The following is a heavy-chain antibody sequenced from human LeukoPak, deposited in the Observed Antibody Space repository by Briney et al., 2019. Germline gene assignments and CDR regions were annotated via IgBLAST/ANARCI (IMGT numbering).Heavy chain of an antibody. V-gene: IGHV4-39*07. CDR1: GGSISSSSYY. CDR2: IYYSEST. CDR3: ARGGYYGSGNDFRFDP. D-gene: IGHD3-10*01. J-gene: IGHJ5*02. Sequence: PSETLSLTCTVSGGSISSSSYYWGWLRQPPGKGLEWIGSIYYSESTYYNPSLKSRVTISVDTSKNQFFLKLSSVTAADTAVYYCARGGYYGSGNDFRFDPWGQGTLVTVPS.